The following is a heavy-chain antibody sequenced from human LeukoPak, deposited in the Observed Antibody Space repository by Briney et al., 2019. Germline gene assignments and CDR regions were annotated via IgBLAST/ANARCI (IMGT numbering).Heavy chain of an antibody. CDR1: GGSFSGYY. D-gene: IGHD2-15*01. CDR3: VVVVAATIDY. Sequence: SETLSLTCAVYGGSFSGYYWSWIRQPPGKGLEWIGEINHSGSTNYNPSLKSRVTISVDTSKNQFSPKLSSVTAADTAVYYCVVVVAATIDYWGQGTLVTVSS. V-gene: IGHV4-34*01. J-gene: IGHJ4*02. CDR2: INHSGST.